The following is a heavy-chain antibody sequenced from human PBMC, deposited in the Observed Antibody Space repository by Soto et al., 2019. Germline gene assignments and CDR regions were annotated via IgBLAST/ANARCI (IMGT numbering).Heavy chain of an antibody. D-gene: IGHD2-15*01. CDR2: IWNHGNTQ. CDR1: GFTFSTYG. V-gene: IGHV3-33*01. J-gene: IGHJ3*02. Sequence: QVQLVESGGGVVQPGRSLRLSCAASGFTFSTYGMHWVRQAPGKGLEWVAVIWNHGNTQYYSDSVKGRFTISRDNSENTLYLQMNRLRAEDTGVYYCARDDDRGGNAFDMWGQGTIVTVSS. CDR3: ARDDDRGGNAFDM.